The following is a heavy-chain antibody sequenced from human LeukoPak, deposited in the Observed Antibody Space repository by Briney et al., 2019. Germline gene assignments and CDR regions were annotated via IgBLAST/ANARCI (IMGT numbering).Heavy chain of an antibody. J-gene: IGHJ4*02. CDR3: ARDGGGYSYGVDY. CDR1: GFTFSSYA. CDR2: ISYDGNNK. D-gene: IGHD5-18*01. V-gene: IGHV3-30-3*01. Sequence: GGSLRLSCAASGFTFSSYAMHWVRQAPGKGLEWVAVISYDGNNKYYADSVKGRFTISRDNSKNTLYLQMNSLRAEDTAVYYCARDGGGYSYGVDYWGQGTLVTVSS.